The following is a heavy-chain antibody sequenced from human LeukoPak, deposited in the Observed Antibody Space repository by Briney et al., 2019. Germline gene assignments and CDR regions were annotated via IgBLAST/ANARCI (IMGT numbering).Heavy chain of an antibody. CDR1: GGSISSGSYD. V-gene: IGHV4-61*02. CDR3: ARSHLRPSGYYYMDV. J-gene: IGHJ6*03. CDR2: IYPSRSP. D-gene: IGHD2-8*02. Sequence: PSETXSLTCTVSGGSISSGSYDWRWIRQPDGKGLEWIGRIYPSRSPTYLPSLKSRLTISVDTSKNQFSLKLSSVTAADTAVYYCARSHLRPSGYYYMDVWGKGTTVTVSS.